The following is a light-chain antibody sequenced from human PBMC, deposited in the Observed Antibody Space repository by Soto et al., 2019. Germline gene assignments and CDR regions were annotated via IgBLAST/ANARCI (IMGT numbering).Light chain of an antibody. CDR2: GAS. Sequence: EIVLTQSPGTLSLSPGERATLSCRASQSISSSYLAWYQQKPGQAPRALIYGASSRATGIPDRFSGSGSGPDFTLTISRLEPEDFAVYYCQQYGSSSWTFGQGTKVEIK. J-gene: IGKJ1*01. CDR3: QQYGSSSWT. CDR1: QSISSSY. V-gene: IGKV3-20*01.